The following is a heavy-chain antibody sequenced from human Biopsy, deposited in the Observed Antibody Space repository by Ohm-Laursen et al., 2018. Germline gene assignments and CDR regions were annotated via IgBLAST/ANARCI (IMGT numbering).Heavy chain of an antibody. CDR3: AKGGYCTTTSCYMDVDY. D-gene: IGHD2-2*02. CDR2: ISGSDGST. V-gene: IGHV3-23*01. CDR1: GFSFDNYA. J-gene: IGHJ4*02. Sequence: GSLRLSCAASGFSFDNYAMNWVRQAPGKGLEWVSTISGSDGSTYYADSVKGRFTIPRDASKNTLYLLMNSLRAEDTAMYYCAKGGYCTTTSCYMDVDYWGQGTLVTVSS.